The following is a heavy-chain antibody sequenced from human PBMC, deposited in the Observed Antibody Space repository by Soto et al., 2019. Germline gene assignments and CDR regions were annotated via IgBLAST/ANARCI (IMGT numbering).Heavy chain of an antibody. CDR2: ISWHSGSI. CDR1: GLTFDDYA. J-gene: IGHJ3*02. D-gene: IGHD4-17*01. CDR3: AKPLDYGDYVDAFDI. V-gene: IGHV3-9*01. Sequence: EVQLVESGGGLVQPGRSLRLSCAASGLTFDDYAMHWVRQAPGKGLEWVSGISWHSGSIGYADSVKGRFTISGDNAKNSLYLRMNSGRAEDTALYYCAKPLDYGDYVDAFDILGQWTMVTVSS.